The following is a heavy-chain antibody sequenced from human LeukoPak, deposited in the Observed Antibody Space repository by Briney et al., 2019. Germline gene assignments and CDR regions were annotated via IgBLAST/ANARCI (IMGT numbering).Heavy chain of an antibody. CDR1: GLTFSSYP. Sequence: GGSLRLSCAASGLTFSSYPMSWVRQAPGKGLQWVSAISNGGGSAYYADSVKGRFTISRDNSKSTLYLQMNSLRAEDTAIYYCAKSRALYYGSGRTTGPSDYWGQGTLVTVSS. CDR2: ISNGGGSA. D-gene: IGHD3-10*01. J-gene: IGHJ4*02. V-gene: IGHV3-23*01. CDR3: AKSRALYYGSGRTTGPSDY.